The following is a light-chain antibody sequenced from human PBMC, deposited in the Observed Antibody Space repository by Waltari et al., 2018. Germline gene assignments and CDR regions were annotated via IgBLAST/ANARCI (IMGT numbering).Light chain of an antibody. CDR2: AAS. J-gene: IGKJ3*01. CDR1: QSIAIY. Sequence: DIQMTQSPSSLSASVGDRVTITCRASQSIAIYLTWYQQEPGKAPKLLIYAASSLQTGVPSRFSGSGSGTHFTLTISSLQPEDFATYYCQQSYSTPLTVGPGTKVDFQ. CDR3: QQSYSTPLT. V-gene: IGKV1-39*01.